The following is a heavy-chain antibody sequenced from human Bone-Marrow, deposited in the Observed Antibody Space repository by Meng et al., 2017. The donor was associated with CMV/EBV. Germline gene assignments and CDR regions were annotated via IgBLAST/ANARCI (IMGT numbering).Heavy chain of an antibody. D-gene: IGHD3-16*01. J-gene: IGHJ6*02. V-gene: IGHV4-31*03. CDR1: GGSISSGGYY. CDR3: ARVWGYGMDV. Sequence: SETLSLTCTVSGGSISSGGYYWSWIRQHPGKGLEWIGYIYYSGSTYYNPSLKSRVTISVDKSKNQFSLKLSSVTAADTAVYYCARVWGYGMDVWGQGTTVTVSS. CDR2: IYYSGST.